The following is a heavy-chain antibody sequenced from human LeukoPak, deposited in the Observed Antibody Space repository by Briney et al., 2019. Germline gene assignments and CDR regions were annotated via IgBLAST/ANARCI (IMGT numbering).Heavy chain of an antibody. CDR2: IYSGGST. Sequence: PGGSLRLSCEASGFXVSSNYISWVRQAPGKGLEWVSVIYSGGSTYYADSVKGRFTISRDNSKNTLYLQMNSLRAEDTAVYYCARDLGLGAFDIWGQGTMVTVSS. V-gene: IGHV3-53*01. CDR1: GFXVSSNY. CDR3: ARDLGLGAFDI. J-gene: IGHJ3*02. D-gene: IGHD5-12*01.